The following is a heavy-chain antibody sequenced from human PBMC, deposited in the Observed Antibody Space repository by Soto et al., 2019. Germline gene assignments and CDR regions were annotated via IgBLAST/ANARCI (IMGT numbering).Heavy chain of an antibody. V-gene: IGHV3-7*01. Sequence: GGSLRLSCAASGFTFSSYWMSWVRQAPGKGLEWVANIKQDGSEKYYVDSVKGRFTISRDNAKNSLYLQMNSLRAEDTAVDYCARDVLLWFGELSGPRGRYFDLWGRGTLVTVSS. CDR2: IKQDGSEK. J-gene: IGHJ2*01. D-gene: IGHD3-10*01. CDR3: ARDVLLWFGELSGPRGRYFDL. CDR1: GFTFSSYW.